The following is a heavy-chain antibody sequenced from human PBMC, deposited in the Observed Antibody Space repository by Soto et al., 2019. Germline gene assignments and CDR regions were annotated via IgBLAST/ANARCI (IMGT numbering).Heavy chain of an antibody. CDR2: IQSGGPT. J-gene: IGHJ6*04. CDR1: GLHVISKY. Sequence: PWGSHRLSCASSGLHVISKYMICVRKAPGKGLEWVSLIQSGGPTYYADSVKGRFTISRDTSENTLHLQMDSLRAEDTAVYYCARDDVLCDGGRYYGVPLDVWGNGTTLTVSS. D-gene: IGHD2-15*01. CDR3: ARDDVLCDGGRYYGVPLDV. V-gene: IGHV3-66*01.